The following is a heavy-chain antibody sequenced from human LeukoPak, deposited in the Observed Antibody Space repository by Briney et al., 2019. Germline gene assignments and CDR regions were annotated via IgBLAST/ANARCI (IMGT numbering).Heavy chain of an antibody. CDR2: ISYDGSNK. D-gene: IGHD6-13*01. Sequence: GGSLRLSCAASGFTFSSYAMHWVRQAPGKGLEWVAVISYDGSNKYYADSVKGRFTISRDNSKNTLYLQMNGLRAEDTAVYYCARVTLPQQLVLFRSLSGMDVWGKGTTVTVSS. J-gene: IGHJ6*04. V-gene: IGHV3-30*04. CDR3: ARVTLPQQLVLFRSLSGMDV. CDR1: GFTFSSYA.